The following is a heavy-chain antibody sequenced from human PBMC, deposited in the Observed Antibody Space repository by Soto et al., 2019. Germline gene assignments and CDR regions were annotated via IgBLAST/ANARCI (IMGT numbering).Heavy chain of an antibody. Sequence: SETLSLTCAVYGGSFSGYYWSWIRQPPGKGLEWIGEINHSGSTNYNPSLKSRVTISVDTSKNQFSLKLSSVTAADTAVYYCASASRYYDFWSGYPIDYWGQGTLVTVSS. CDR2: INHSGST. V-gene: IGHV4-34*01. D-gene: IGHD3-3*01. CDR1: GGSFSGYY. J-gene: IGHJ4*02. CDR3: ASASRYYDFWSGYPIDY.